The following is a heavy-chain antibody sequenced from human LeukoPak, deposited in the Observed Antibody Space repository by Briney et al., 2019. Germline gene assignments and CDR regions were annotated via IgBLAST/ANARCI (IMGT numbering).Heavy chain of an antibody. CDR2: IYYSGST. J-gene: IGHJ3*02. D-gene: IGHD2-21*02. CDR3: ARTSLDFYCGGDCYSWSVNPPRRNDAFDI. CDR1: GYSISSGYY. Sequence: SETLSLTCTVSGYSISSGYYWGWIRQPPGKGLEWIGSIYYSGSTYYNPSLKSRVTISVDTSKNQFSLKLSSVTAADTAVYYCARTSLDFYCGGDCYSWSVNPPRRNDAFDIWGQGTMVTVSS. V-gene: IGHV4-38-2*02.